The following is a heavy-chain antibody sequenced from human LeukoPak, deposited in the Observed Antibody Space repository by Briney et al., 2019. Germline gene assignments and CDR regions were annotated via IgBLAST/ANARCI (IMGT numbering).Heavy chain of an antibody. CDR2: ISYGGSNK. CDR3: ARSHDVGLVMY. CDR1: GFTFSSYA. V-gene: IGHV3-30-3*01. Sequence: GGSLRLSCAASGFTFSSYAMHWVRQAPGKGLEWVAVISYGGSNKYYADSVKGRFTISRDNSKNTLYLQMNSLRAEDTAVYYCARSHDVGLVMYWGQGTLVTVSS. J-gene: IGHJ4*02. D-gene: IGHD6-19*01.